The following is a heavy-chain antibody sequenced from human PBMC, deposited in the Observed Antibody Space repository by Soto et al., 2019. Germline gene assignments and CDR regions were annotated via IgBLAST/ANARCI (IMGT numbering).Heavy chain of an antibody. CDR3: AITGGWGSGDFGFPHSADQPWYFDL. Sequence: QLQLQESGPGLVKPSETLSLTCTVSGGSISSSSYYWGWIRQPPGKGLEWIGSLYYSGSTYYNPSTQSRVPISVDTSKNPFPLELSSVSAGDTAVYYFAITGGWGSGDFGFPHSADQPWYFDLWGRGTLVTVSS. D-gene: IGHD3-10*01. CDR1: GGSISSSSYY. V-gene: IGHV4-39*01. CDR2: LYYSGST. J-gene: IGHJ2*01.